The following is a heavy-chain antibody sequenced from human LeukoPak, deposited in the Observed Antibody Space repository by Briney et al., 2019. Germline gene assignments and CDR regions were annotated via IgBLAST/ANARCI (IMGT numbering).Heavy chain of an antibody. J-gene: IGHJ3*02. CDR1: GYTFTSYY. CDR2: INPSGGST. Sequence: GASVKVSCKASGYTFTSYYMHWVRQAPGQGLEWMGIINPSGGSTSYAQKFQGRVTMTRDTSTSTVYMELSSLRSEDTAVYYCATDRSMIVAAHAFDIWGQGTMVTVSS. D-gene: IGHD3-22*01. V-gene: IGHV1-46*01. CDR3: ATDRSMIVAAHAFDI.